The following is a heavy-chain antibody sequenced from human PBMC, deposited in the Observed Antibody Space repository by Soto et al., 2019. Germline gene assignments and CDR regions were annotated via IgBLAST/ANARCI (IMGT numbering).Heavy chain of an antibody. CDR1: GYSLTSYW. Sequence: PVESLKISCKVSGYSLTSYWIGWVRQMPGKGLEWMGIIYPGDSDTRYSPSFQGQVTISAGKSISTAYLQWSSLKASDTAMYYCARQGGSYDTYYYYYGMDVWGQGTTVTVSS. D-gene: IGHD1-26*01. V-gene: IGHV5-51*01. CDR3: ARQGGSYDTYYYYYGMDV. CDR2: IYPGDSDT. J-gene: IGHJ6*02.